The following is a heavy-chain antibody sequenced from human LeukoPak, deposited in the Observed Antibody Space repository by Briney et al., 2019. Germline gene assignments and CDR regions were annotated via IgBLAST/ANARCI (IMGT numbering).Heavy chain of an antibody. Sequence: ASVKVSCKASGYPFTTYGIGWVRQAPGQGLEWMGWISGYNGDTNYAQNFQGRVTMTTDTSTTTAYMELRSLRSDDTAVYYCARDPPYSISSWYWFDPWGQGTLVTVSS. CDR1: GYPFTTYG. CDR3: ARDPPYSISSWYWFDP. CDR2: ISGYNGDT. J-gene: IGHJ5*02. D-gene: IGHD6-6*01. V-gene: IGHV1-18*01.